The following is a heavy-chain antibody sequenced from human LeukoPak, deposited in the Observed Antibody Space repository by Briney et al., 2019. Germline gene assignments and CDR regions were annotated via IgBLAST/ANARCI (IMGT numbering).Heavy chain of an antibody. CDR2: ISSTGTTI. V-gene: IGHV3-48*03. J-gene: IGHJ2*01. CDR3: ARANYLRGYSYGLSGEYFDL. D-gene: IGHD5-18*01. Sequence: HAGGSLRLSCAASGFTFSSYEMNWVRQAPGKGLEWVSYISSTGTTIYYADSVKGRFTISRDNAKNSLYLQMNSLRAEDTAVYYCARANYLRGYSYGLSGEYFDLWGRGTLVTVSS. CDR1: GFTFSSYE.